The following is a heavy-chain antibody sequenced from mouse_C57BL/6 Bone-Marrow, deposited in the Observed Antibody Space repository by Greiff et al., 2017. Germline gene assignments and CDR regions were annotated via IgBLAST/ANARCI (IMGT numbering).Heavy chain of an antibody. CDR3: TTWYFDV. J-gene: IGHJ1*03. V-gene: IGHV14-4*01. CDR1: GFNIKDDY. CDR2: IDPENGDT. Sequence: VQLKESGAELVRPGASVKLSCTASGFNIKDDYMHWVKQRPEQGLEWIGWIDPENGDTEYASKFQGKATITADTSSNTAYLQLSSLSSEDTAVYYCTTWYFDVWGKGTTVTVSS.